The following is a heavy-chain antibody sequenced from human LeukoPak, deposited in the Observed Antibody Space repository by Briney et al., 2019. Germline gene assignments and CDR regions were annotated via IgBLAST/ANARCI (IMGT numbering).Heavy chain of an antibody. D-gene: IGHD4-17*01. CDR1: GYSFTAYW. CDR3: GLTVTYSYGMAV. J-gene: IGHJ6*02. CDR2: INPNSGGT. Sequence: ASVKVSCKPSGYSFTAYWIHWVRQAPGQGLEWLGWINPNSGGTNYVQKFQGRVTMTRDTSISTAYLELSRLRSDDTAVYYCGLTVTYSYGMAVWGQGTTVTVSS. V-gene: IGHV1-2*02.